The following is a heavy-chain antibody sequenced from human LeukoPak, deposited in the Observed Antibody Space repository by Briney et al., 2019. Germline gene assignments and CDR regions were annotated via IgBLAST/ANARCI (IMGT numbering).Heavy chain of an antibody. V-gene: IGHV3-30-3*01. J-gene: IGHJ3*02. CDR3: ARDLHGPAAGAFDI. CDR2: ISYDGSNK. Sequence: PGRSLRLSCAASGFTFSSYAMHWVRQAPGKGLEWVAVISYDGSNKYYADSVKGRFTISRDNSKNTLYLQMNSLRAEDTAVYYCARDLHGPAAGAFDIWGQGTMVTVSS. D-gene: IGHD2-2*01. CDR1: GFTFSSYA.